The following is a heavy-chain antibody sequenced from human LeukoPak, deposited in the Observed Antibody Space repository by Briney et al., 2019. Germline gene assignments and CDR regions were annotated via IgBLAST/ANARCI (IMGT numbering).Heavy chain of an antibody. J-gene: IGHJ4*02. CDR1: GFTFSSYG. CDR3: AREVRSSGSYHFDY. D-gene: IGHD3-10*01. CDR2: IWYDGSNK. V-gene: IGHV3-33*01. Sequence: TGGSLRLSCAASGFTFSSYGMHWVRQAPGKGLEWVAVIWYDGSNKYYADSVKGRFTISRDNSKNTLYLQMNSLRAEDTAVYYCAREVRSSGSYHFDYWGQGTLVTVSS.